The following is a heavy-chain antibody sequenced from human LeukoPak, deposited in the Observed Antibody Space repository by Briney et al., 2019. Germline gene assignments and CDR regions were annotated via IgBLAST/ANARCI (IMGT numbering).Heavy chain of an antibody. J-gene: IGHJ6*02. CDR2: IYPGDPDT. Sequence: GESLKISCKGSGYSFTSYWIGWVRQMPGKGLEWMGIIYPGDPDTRYSPSFQGQVTTSADKSISTAYLQWSSLKASDTAMYYCARRKGCSSTSCYGMDVWGQGTTVTVSS. D-gene: IGHD2-2*01. CDR3: ARRKGCSSTSCYGMDV. CDR1: GYSFTSYW. V-gene: IGHV5-51*01.